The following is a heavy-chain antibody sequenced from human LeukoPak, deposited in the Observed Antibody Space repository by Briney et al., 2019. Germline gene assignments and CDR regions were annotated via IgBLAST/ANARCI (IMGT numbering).Heavy chain of an antibody. J-gene: IGHJ5*02. Sequence: GGSLRLSCAASGFTFSSYAMSWVRQAPGKGLEWVSAISGSGGSTYYADSVKGRFTISRDNSKNTLYLQMNSLRAEDTAVYYCAKPAPGTIFGVVMRSFKNWFDPWGQGTLVTVSS. V-gene: IGHV3-23*01. CDR2: ISGSGGST. CDR3: AKPAPGTIFGVVMRSFKNWFDP. D-gene: IGHD3-3*01. CDR1: GFTFSSYA.